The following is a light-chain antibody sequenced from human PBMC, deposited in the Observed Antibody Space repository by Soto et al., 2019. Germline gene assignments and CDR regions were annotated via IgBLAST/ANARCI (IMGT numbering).Light chain of an antibody. V-gene: IGKV1-5*01. J-gene: IGKJ1*01. CDR1: QSISSW. CDR2: DAS. CDR3: QQYNSYSGT. Sequence: DIQMTQSPSTLSASVGDRVTITCRASQSISSWLAWYQQKPGKAPKVLIYDASSLESGVPSRFSGSGSGTEFTLTISSLQPDDFETYYCQQYNSYSGTFGQGTKVDIK.